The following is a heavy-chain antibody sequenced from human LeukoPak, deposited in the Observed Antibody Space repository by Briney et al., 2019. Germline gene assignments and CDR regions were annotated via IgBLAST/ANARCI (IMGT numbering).Heavy chain of an antibody. CDR2: IIPIFGTA. Sequence: SVKVSCKASGGTFSSYAISWVRQAPGQGLDWMGGIIPIFGTANYAQKFQGRVTITADKSTSTAYMELSSLRSEDTAVYYCARGRSGYDSVDYWGQGTLVTVSS. CDR1: GGTFSSYA. D-gene: IGHD5-12*01. V-gene: IGHV1-69*06. J-gene: IGHJ4*02. CDR3: ARGRSGYDSVDY.